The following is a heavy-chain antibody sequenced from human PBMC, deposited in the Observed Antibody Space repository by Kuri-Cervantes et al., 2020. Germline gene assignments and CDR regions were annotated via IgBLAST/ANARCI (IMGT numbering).Heavy chain of an antibody. CDR2: IKNKTYGETR. D-gene: IGHD1-26*01. CDR3: ATGMGRERKADY. V-gene: IGHV3-15*01. J-gene: IGHJ4*02. Sequence: GESLKISCVVSGFTFSSARMSWVRQVPGKGLEWVARIKNKTYGETREYPAIVQGRFTISRDDSKSTLFLQMNSLRAEDTAVYYCATGMGRERKADYWGQGTLVTVSS. CDR1: GFTFSSAR.